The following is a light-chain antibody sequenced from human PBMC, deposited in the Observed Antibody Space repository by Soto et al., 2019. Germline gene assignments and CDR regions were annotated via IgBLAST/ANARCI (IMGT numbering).Light chain of an antibody. CDR3: SSYTGGNPSYV. CDR2: EVT. CDR1: SSDVGGYDY. Sequence: ALTQPPSASGSPGQSVTISCTGTSSDVGGYDYVSWYQQHPGKAPKLMIYEVTIRPSGVSDRFSGSKSGNTASLTVSGLQAEDEADYYCSSYTGGNPSYVFGTGTKVTAL. V-gene: IGLV2-8*01. J-gene: IGLJ1*01.